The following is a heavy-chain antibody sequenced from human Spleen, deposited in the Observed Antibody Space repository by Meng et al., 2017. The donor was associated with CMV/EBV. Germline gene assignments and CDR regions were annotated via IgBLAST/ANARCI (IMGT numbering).Heavy chain of an antibody. V-gene: IGHV4-59*01. Sequence: GSLRLSCTVSGSSISTYYWSWIRQPPGKGLEWIGYIYYSGTTNFNPSRGSRVTMSVDTAKNQISLKLSSVPAADTAVYYCARVRGSRRAGGGGSLVDAIVDKVATKGYHFDYWGQGMLVTVSS. CDR1: GSSISTYY. D-gene: IGHD5-12*01. CDR3: ARVRGSRRAGGGGSLVDAIVDKVATKGYHFDY. J-gene: IGHJ4*02. CDR2: IYYSGTT.